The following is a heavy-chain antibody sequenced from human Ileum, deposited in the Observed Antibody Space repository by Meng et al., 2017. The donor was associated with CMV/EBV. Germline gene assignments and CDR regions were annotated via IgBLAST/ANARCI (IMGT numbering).Heavy chain of an antibody. CDR3: VRGTYGDYEN. CDR2: IGTSSSVT. D-gene: IGHD4-17*01. Sequence: LSCVGSGFTFSSYSMNWVRQAPGKGLEWVSSIGTSSSVTHYADSVKGRFTISRDNAKNSLFLQMNSLRVEDTAVYYCVRGTYGDYENWGQGTLVTVSS. J-gene: IGHJ4*02. V-gene: IGHV3-21*01. CDR1: GFTFSSYS.